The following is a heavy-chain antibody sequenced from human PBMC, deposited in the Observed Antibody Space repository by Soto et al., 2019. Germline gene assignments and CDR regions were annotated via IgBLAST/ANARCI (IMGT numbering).Heavy chain of an antibody. D-gene: IGHD2-21*02. CDR3: ARPSSYCGGDCFSNWFDP. CDR2: IRTKTYNYAT. V-gene: IGHV3-73*01. CDR1: XXVFXXXX. J-gene: IGHJ5*02. Sequence: GGSLRLSCAASXXVFXXXXMHWVXXXSXXXXXWVGRIRTKTYNYATSYAASVKGRFTLSRDDSKSTVYLSMNSLTSEDTAVYYCARPSSYCGGDCFSNWFDPWGQGTLVTVSS.